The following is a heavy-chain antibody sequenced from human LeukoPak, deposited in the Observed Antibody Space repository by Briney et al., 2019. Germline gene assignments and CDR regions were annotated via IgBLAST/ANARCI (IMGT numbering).Heavy chain of an antibody. CDR2: INPNSGAT. J-gene: IGHJ4*02. CDR3: PRASYSDYATHFDY. D-gene: IGHD4-11*01. V-gene: IGHV1-2*06. Sequence: ASVKVSCKASGYTFTDYYMHWVRQAPGQGLEWMGRINPNSGATDYAQKFQGRVTMARDTSINTAYMELSRLRSDDTAVYYCPRASYSDYATHFDYWGQGTLVTVSS. CDR1: GYTFTDYY.